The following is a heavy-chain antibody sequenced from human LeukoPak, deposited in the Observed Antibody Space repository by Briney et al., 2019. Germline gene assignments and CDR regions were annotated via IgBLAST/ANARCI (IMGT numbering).Heavy chain of an antibody. D-gene: IGHD2-21*01. J-gene: IGHJ3*02. Sequence: SQTLSLTCAISGDSVSSNSAAWNWIRQSPSRGLKWLGRTYYRSKWFFNYEVSVRSRITINPDTSKNQFSLQLNSVTPEDTAVYFCAREIEAQTTYCAFDIWSQGTMVTVSS. CDR2: TYYRSKWFF. V-gene: IGHV6-1*01. CDR3: AREIEAQTTYCAFDI. CDR1: GDSVSSNSAA.